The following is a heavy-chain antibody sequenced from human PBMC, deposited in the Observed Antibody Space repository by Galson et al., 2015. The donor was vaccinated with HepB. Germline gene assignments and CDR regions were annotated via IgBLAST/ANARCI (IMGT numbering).Heavy chain of an antibody. CDR2: IYSGGST. J-gene: IGHJ6*02. CDR1: GFTVSSNY. CDR3: ARDMVVTARSHYYYGMDV. D-gene: IGHD2-21*02. V-gene: IGHV3-53*01. Sequence: SLRLSCAASGFTVSSNYMSWVRQAPGKGLEWVSVIYSGGSTYYADSVKGRFTISRDNSKNTLYLQMNSLRAEDTAVYYCARDMVVTARSHYYYGMDVWGQGTTVTVSS.